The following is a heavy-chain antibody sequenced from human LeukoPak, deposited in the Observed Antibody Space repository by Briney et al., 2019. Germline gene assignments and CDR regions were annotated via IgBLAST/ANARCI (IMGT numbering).Heavy chain of an antibody. CDR3: VKDPLRGDDS. CDR1: GFIFSTSW. V-gene: IGHV3-23*01. J-gene: IGHJ4*02. D-gene: IGHD3-10*01. CDR2: ISGSGGST. Sequence: GGSLRLSCAASGFIFSTSWMHWVRQAPGKGLEWVSTISGSGGSTYYADSVRGRFAISRDNSKNTLYLQMNSLRAEDTAIYYCVKDPLRGDDSWGQGTLVTVSS.